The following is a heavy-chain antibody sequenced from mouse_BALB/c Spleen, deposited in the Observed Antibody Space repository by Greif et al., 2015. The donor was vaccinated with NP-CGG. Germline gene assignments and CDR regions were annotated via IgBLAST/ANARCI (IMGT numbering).Heavy chain of an antibody. D-gene: IGHD1-1*01. J-gene: IGHJ4*01. Sequence: EVMLVESGGGLVKPGGSLKLSCAASGLTFSSYAMSWVRQTPGKRLEWVATISSGGSYTYYPDSVKGRFAISRDNAKNTLYLQMSSLRSEDTAMYYCARHRFTTVTYAMDYLGQGTSVTVSS. CDR1: GLTFSSYA. CDR3: ARHRFTTVTYAMDY. V-gene: IGHV5-9-1*01. CDR2: ISSGGSYT.